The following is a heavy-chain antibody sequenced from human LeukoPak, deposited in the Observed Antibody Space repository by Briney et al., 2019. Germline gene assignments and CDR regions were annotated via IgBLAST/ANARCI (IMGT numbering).Heavy chain of an antibody. CDR2: INHSGST. CDR1: GGSFSGYY. J-gene: IGHJ4*02. D-gene: IGHD3-3*01. CDR3: ARGFNLWSGYSLPAFDY. Sequence: SETLSLTCAVYGGSFSGYYWSWIRQPPGKGLEWIGEINHSGSTNYNPSLKSRVTISVDTSKNQFSLKLSSVTAADTAVYYCARGFNLWSGYSLPAFDYWGQGTLVTVSS. V-gene: IGHV4-34*01.